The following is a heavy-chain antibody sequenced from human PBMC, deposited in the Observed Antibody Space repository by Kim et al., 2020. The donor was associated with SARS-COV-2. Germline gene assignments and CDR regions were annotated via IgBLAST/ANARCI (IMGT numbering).Heavy chain of an antibody. CDR3: ANSGHCTAASCYAAFGH. D-gene: IGHD2-15*01. CDR2: INPTDSNT. J-gene: IGHJ5*02. V-gene: IGHV5-10-1*01. Sequence: GESLKISCKGSGYSFPNYWISWVRQMPGKGLEWMGSINPTDSNTHYSPSFQGHVTISADKSISTAFLQWSSLKASDTAIYYCANSGHCTAASCYAAFGHWGQGTLVTVSS. CDR1: GYSFPNYW.